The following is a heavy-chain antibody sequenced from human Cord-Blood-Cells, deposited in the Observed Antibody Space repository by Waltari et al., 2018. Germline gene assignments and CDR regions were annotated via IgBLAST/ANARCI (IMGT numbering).Heavy chain of an antibody. D-gene: IGHD6-6*01. CDR1: GGSISSSSYS. CDR2: IYYSGST. J-gene: IGHJ5*02. Sequence: QLQLQESGPGLVTPSETLSLTCTVSGGSISSSSYSWGWSRQPPGKGLEWIGSIYYSGSTYYNPSLKSRVTISVDTSKNQFSLKLSSVTAADTAVYYCARRAGIAARNWFDPWGQGTLVTVSS. CDR3: ARRAGIAARNWFDP. V-gene: IGHV4-39*01.